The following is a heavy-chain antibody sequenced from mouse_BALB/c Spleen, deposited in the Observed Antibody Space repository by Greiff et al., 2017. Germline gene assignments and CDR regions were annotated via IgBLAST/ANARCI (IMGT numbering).Heavy chain of an antibody. D-gene: IGHD2-4*01. CDR2: IYPGDGDT. CDR1: GYAFSSSW. CDR3: ARGITTFAY. V-gene: IGHV1-82*01. J-gene: IGHJ3*01. Sequence: QVQLQQSGPELVKPGASVKISCKASGYAFSSSWMNWVKQRPGQGLEWIGRIYPGDGDTNYNGKFKGKATLTADKSSSTAYMQLSSLTSVDSAVYFCARGITTFAYWGQGTLVTVSA.